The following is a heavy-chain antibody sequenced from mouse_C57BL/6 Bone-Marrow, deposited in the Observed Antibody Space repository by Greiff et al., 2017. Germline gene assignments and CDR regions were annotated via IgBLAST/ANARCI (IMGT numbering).Heavy chain of an antibody. CDR3: ARDLTYAMDY. Sequence: EVKLMESGGGLVQSGRSLRLSCATSGFTFSDFYMEWVRQAPGKGLEWIAVSRNKANDYTTEYSASVKGRFIVSRDTYQSILYLQMNALRAEDTAIYYCARDLTYAMDYWGQGTSVTVSS. CDR2: SRNKANDYTT. V-gene: IGHV7-1*01. J-gene: IGHJ4*01. CDR1: GFTFSDFY.